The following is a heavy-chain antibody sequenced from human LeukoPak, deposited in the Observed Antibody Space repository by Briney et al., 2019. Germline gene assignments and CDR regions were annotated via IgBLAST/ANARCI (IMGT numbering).Heavy chain of an antibody. Sequence: ASVKVSCKVSGYTLTELSMHWVRQAPGKGLEWMGGFDPEDGETIYAQEFQGRVTMTEDTSTDTAYMELGSLRSEDTAVYYCATVAALPPITPFDYWGQGTLVTVSS. CDR3: ATVAALPPITPFDY. D-gene: IGHD3-10*01. CDR1: GYTLTELS. J-gene: IGHJ4*02. V-gene: IGHV1-24*01. CDR2: FDPEDGET.